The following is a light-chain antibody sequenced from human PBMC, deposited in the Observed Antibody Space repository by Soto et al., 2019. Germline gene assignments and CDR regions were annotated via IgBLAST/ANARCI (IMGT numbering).Light chain of an antibody. CDR3: DAWVASLGRRV. J-gene: IGLJ3*02. Sequence: QSVLTQPPSASGTPGQRVTISCSGSPSNIGNNYIYWYQQLPGTAPKLLIYRDDQRPSGVPDRFSGSKSGTSASLAISGLRSEDEGEYYWDAWVASLGRRVFGGGTKVTVL. CDR2: RDD. CDR1: PSNIGNNY. V-gene: IGLV1-47*01.